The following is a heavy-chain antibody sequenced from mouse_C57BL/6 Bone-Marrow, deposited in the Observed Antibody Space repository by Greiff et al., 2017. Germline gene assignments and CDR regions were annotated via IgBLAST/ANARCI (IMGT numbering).Heavy chain of an antibody. CDR1: GYSITSGYY. CDR3: ARGGIYDGYTDY. D-gene: IGHD2-3*01. Sequence: EVKLQESGPGLVKPSQSLSLTCSVTGYSITSGYYWNWIRQFPGNKLEWMGYISYDGSNNYNPSLKNRISITRDTSKNQFFLKLNSVTTEDTATYYCARGGIYDGYTDYWGQGTSVTVSS. J-gene: IGHJ4*01. CDR2: ISYDGSN. V-gene: IGHV3-6*01.